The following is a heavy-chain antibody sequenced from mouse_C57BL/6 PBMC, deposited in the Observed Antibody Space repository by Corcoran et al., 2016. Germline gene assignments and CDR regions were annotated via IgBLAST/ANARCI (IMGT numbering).Heavy chain of an antibody. CDR2: ISYDGSN. J-gene: IGHJ4*01. Sequence: DVQLQESGPGLVKPSQSLSLTCSVTGYSITSGYYWNWIRQFPGNKLEWMGYISYDGSNNYNPSLKNRISITRDTSKNQFFLKLNSVTTEDTATYYCARELGRNAMYYWGQGTSVTVSS. CDR1: GYSITSGYY. D-gene: IGHD4-1*01. V-gene: IGHV3-6*01. CDR3: ARELGRNAMYY.